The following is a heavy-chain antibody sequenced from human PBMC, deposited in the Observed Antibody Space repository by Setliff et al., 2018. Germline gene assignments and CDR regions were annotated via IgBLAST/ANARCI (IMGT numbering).Heavy chain of an antibody. J-gene: IGHJ6*03. V-gene: IGHV7-4-1*02. Sequence: GASVKVSCKASGYTFSSYAMNWVRQAPGQGLEWMGWINTNTGNPTYAQGFTGRFVFSLDTSVSTAYLQINSLEAEDTAVYYCARASRFGTIVWKGDYYMDVWGRGTTVTVSS. CDR3: ARASRFGTIVWKGDYYMDV. D-gene: IGHD2-15*01. CDR1: GYTFSSYA. CDR2: INTNTGNP.